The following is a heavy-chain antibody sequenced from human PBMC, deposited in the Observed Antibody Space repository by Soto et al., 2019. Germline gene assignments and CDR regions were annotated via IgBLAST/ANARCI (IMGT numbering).Heavy chain of an antibody. V-gene: IGHV1-46*01. CDR1: GYIFTAYS. CDR3: AREDNCGGGTCYSEYFHH. J-gene: IGHJ1*01. CDR2: VNPSGGSA. Sequence: QVQLVQSGAEVKKPGASVKVSCKTSGYIFTAYSMHWVRQAPGQGLEWMGVVNPSGGSAHYAQSYEGRVTLTRDTSTSTFYMELSSLRSEDTAVYYCAREDNCGGGTCYSEYFHHWGQGPLVTDSS. D-gene: IGHD2-15*01.